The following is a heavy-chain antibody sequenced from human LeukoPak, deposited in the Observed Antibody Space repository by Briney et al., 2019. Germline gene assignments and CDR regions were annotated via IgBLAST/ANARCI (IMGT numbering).Heavy chain of an antibody. CDR1: GYSFGDYG. V-gene: IGHV1-18*01. CDR3: ARDDSGAKVDIDY. CDR2: ISAYNGNR. D-gene: IGHD5-12*01. Sequence: GASVKVSCKASGYSFGDYGFSWVRQAPGQGLEWVGWISAYNGNRNYAQKVEGRVTMTTDTSTSTAYLELRGLRPDDTAVYYCARDDSGAKVDIDYWGQGTLLIVSS. J-gene: IGHJ4*02.